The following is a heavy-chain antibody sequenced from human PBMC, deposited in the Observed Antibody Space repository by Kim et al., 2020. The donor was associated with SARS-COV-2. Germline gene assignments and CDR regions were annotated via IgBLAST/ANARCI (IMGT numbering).Heavy chain of an antibody. J-gene: IGHJ4*02. CDR2: ISWNSGSI. V-gene: IGHV3-9*01. CDR3: AKLPFPYSSSSRVDY. CDR1: FTFGDYA. Sequence: FTFGDYARPWVGQAPGKGLEWVSGISWNSGSIGYADSVKGRFTISRDNAKTSLYLQMNSLRAEDTALYYCAKLPFPYSSSSRVDYWGQGTLAT. D-gene: IGHD6-6*01.